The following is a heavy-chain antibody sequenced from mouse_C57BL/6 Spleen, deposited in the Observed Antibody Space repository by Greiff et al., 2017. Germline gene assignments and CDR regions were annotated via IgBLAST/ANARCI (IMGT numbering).Heavy chain of an antibody. CDR2: INPSNGGP. CDR1: GYTFTSYW. CDR3: ASQFHYGNYPYAMDY. J-gene: IGHJ4*01. D-gene: IGHD2-1*01. Sequence: QVQLQQPGTELVKPGASVKLSCKASGYTFTSYWMHWVKQRPGQGLEWIGNINPSNGGPNYNEKFKSKATLTVDKSSSTAYMQLSSLTSEDSAVYYSASQFHYGNYPYAMDYWGQGTSVTVSS. V-gene: IGHV1-53*01.